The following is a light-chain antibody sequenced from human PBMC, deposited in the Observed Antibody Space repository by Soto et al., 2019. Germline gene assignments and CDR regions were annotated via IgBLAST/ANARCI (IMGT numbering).Light chain of an antibody. Sequence: QSALTQPASVSGSPGQSITISRTGTSSDVSGYNYVSWYKQHPGKAPKLMIYDVSNRPSGVSIRFSGSKSGNTASLSISGLQAEDEADYYCSSYTSSSTRVFGTGTKVPS. V-gene: IGLV2-14*01. CDR3: SSYTSSSTRV. CDR1: SSDVSGYNY. J-gene: IGLJ1*01. CDR2: DVS.